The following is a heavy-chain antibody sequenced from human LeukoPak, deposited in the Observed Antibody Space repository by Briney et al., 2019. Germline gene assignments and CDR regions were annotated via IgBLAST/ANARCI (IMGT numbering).Heavy chain of an antibody. CDR3: AKDRRSGYSLDY. J-gene: IGHJ4*02. CDR1: GFTFSSYW. D-gene: IGHD3-22*01. V-gene: IGHV3-30*02. CDR2: IRYDGSNK. Sequence: PGGSLRLSCAASGFTFSSYWMHWVRQAPGKGLEWVAVIRYDGSNKYYADSVKGRFTISRDNSKNTLYLQMNSLRAEDTAVYYCAKDRRSGYSLDYWGQGTLVTVSS.